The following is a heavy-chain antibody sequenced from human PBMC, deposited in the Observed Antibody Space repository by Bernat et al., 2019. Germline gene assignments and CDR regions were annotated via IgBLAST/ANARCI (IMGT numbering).Heavy chain of an antibody. CDR3: ASGYDVPVGDY. CDR1: GGSISSSSYY. J-gene: IGHJ4*02. D-gene: IGHD5-12*01. CDR2: IYYSGST. V-gene: IGHV4-39*01. Sequence: QLQLQESGPGLVKPSETLSLTCTVSGGSISSSSYYWGWIRQPPGKGLEWIGSIYYSGSTYYNPSLKSRVTISVDTSKSQFTMKLSYVTAADTAMYYCASGYDVPVGDYWGQGTLVTVSS.